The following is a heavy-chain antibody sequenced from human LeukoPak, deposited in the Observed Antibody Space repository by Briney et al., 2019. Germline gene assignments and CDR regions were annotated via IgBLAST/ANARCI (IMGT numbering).Heavy chain of an antibody. Sequence: SETLSLTCTVSGGSISSGSYYWSWIRRPAGEGLEWIGRIYTSGNTNYNPSLKSRVTISADTSKNQFSLKLSSVTAADTAVYYCARAGDGGWGLVAYLDYWGQGTLVTVSS. V-gene: IGHV4-61*02. J-gene: IGHJ4*02. CDR2: IYTSGNT. CDR1: GGSISSGSYY. CDR3: ARAGDGGWGLVAYLDY. D-gene: IGHD3-16*01.